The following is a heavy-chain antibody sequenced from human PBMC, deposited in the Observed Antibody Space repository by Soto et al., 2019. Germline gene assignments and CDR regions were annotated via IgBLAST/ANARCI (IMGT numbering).Heavy chain of an antibody. V-gene: IGHV4-59*01. J-gene: IGHJ4*02. D-gene: IGHD3-22*01. CDR3: ARATYYYDSSGYYGYYFDY. Sequence: SETLSLTCTVSGGSISSYYGSWIRQPPGKGLEWIGYIYYSGSTNYNSSLKSRVTIPVDTSKNQLSLKLSSVTAADTAVYYCARATYYYDSSGYYGYYFDYWGQGTLVTVSS. CDR2: IYYSGST. CDR1: GGSISSYY.